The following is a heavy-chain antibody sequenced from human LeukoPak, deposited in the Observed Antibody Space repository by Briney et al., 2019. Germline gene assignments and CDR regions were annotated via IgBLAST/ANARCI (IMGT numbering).Heavy chain of an antibody. CDR2: INPSGGST. Sequence: ASVTVSCTASGYTFTIYYMHWVRQAPGQGLEWMGMINPSGGSTSYSQKFQGRVTMTRDTATSTVYMELSSLRSEDTAVYYCARVVCGGDCYGYFDYWGQGTLVTVSS. CDR1: GYTFTIYY. CDR3: ARVVCGGDCYGYFDY. V-gene: IGHV1-46*01. D-gene: IGHD2-21*02. J-gene: IGHJ4*02.